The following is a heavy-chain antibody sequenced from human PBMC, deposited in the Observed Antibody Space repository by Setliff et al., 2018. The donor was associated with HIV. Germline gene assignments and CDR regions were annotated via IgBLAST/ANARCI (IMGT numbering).Heavy chain of an antibody. CDR2: FDPQDGET. D-gene: IGHD5-12*01. V-gene: IGHV1-24*01. CDR1: GFTLREVS. Sequence: ASVKVSCKVSGFTLREVSIHWVRQAPGKGLEWMGYFDPQDGETVYAQKFQGRVTMTEDTSIDTAYMELTRLRSEDTAVYYCAIDGAGGWLRPMPDYWGQGTLVTVSS. CDR3: AIDGAGGWLRPMPDY. J-gene: IGHJ4*02.